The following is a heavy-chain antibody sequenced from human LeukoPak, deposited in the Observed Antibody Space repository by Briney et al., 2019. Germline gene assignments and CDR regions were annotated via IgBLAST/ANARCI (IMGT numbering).Heavy chain of an antibody. CDR1: GFTFSNYG. CDR3: AKGTSGYSSSYHDY. V-gene: IGHV3-30*18. CDR2: ISYDGSNK. D-gene: IGHD3-22*01. Sequence: GRSLRLSCAAPGFTFSNYGMHWVRQAPGKGLEWVAVISYDGSNKYYADSVKGRFTISRDNSKNTLYLQMNSLGDEDTAVYYCAKGTSGYSSSYHDYWGQGTLVTVSS. J-gene: IGHJ4*02.